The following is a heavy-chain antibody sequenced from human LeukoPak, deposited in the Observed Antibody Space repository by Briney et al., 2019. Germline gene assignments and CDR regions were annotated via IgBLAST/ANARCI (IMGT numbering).Heavy chain of an antibody. Sequence: GSSVKVSCKASGGTFSSYAISWVRQAPGQGLEWMGGIIPIFGTANYTQKFQGRLTITADESTSTAYMELSSLRSEDTAVYYCATPRGRGFYYFDYWGQGTLVTVSS. D-gene: IGHD3-16*01. J-gene: IGHJ4*02. CDR3: ATPRGRGFYYFDY. V-gene: IGHV1-69*01. CDR1: GGTFSSYA. CDR2: IIPIFGTA.